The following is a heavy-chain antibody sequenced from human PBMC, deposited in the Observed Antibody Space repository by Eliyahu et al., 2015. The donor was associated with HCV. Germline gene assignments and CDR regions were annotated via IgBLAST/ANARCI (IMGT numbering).Heavy chain of an antibody. D-gene: IGHD3-22*01. V-gene: IGHV3-9*01. CDR2: ISWNSGSI. Sequence: EVQLVESGGGLVQPGRSLRLSCAASGFTFDDYAMXWVRQAPGKGLEWVSGISWNSGSIGYADSVKGRFTISRDNAKNSLYLQMNSLRAEDTALYYCAKEPRYYYDSSGYYDAFDIWGQGTMVTVSS. J-gene: IGHJ3*02. CDR1: GFTFDDYA. CDR3: AKEPRYYYDSSGYYDAFDI.